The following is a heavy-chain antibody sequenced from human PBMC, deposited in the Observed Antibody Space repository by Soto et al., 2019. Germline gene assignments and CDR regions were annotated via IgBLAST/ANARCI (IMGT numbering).Heavy chain of an antibody. Sequence: QVQLVQSGAEVKKPGSSVKVSCKASGGTFSSYTISWVRQAPGQGLEWMGRIIPILGIANYAQKFQGRVTITADKSTSTAYMELSSLRSEDTAVYYCASAHRLWEADYWGQGTLVTVSS. CDR1: GGTFSSYT. J-gene: IGHJ4*02. CDR3: ASAHRLWEADY. CDR2: IIPILGIA. V-gene: IGHV1-69*02. D-gene: IGHD3-10*01.